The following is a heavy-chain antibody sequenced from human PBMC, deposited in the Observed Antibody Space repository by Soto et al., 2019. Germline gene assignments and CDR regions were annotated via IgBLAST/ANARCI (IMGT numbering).Heavy chain of an antibody. CDR1: GFSLSSVGVG. CDR2: IYWDDDK. CDR3: AHTLDLGQCRFGY. Sequence: QMTLKDSCPTQVKPTQTLTLTCSVSGFSLSSVGVGVGWIRQPPGKALEWLALIYWDDDKRCSPSLKSRRTSTKYTSKNQVFLTVTNSVPVDTATYYCAHTLDLGQCRFGYWGQGTRVTLSS. J-gene: IGHJ4*02. D-gene: IGHD3-3*01. V-gene: IGHV2-5*02.